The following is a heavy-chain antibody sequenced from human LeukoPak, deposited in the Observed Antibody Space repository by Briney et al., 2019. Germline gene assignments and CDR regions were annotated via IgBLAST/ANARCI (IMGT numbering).Heavy chain of an antibody. CDR2: IYYSGST. Sequence: SETLSLTCTVSGGSISSYYWSWIRQPPGKGLEWIGYIYYSGSTNYNPSLKSRVTISVDTSKNQFSLKLSSVTAADTAVYNCARSWRDGDWYFDLWGRGTLVTVSS. D-gene: IGHD5-24*01. J-gene: IGHJ2*01. V-gene: IGHV4-59*01. CDR1: GGSISSYY. CDR3: ARSWRDGDWYFDL.